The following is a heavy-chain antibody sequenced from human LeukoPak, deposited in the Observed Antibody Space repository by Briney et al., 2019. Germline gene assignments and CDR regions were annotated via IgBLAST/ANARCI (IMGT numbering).Heavy chain of an antibody. CDR2: IYYSGST. V-gene: IGHV4-59*01. J-gene: IGHJ4*02. D-gene: IGHD3-22*01. Sequence: PSETLSLTCTVSVGSISTYYWSWIRQPPGKGLEWIGYIYYSGSTNYNPSLKSRVTISIDTSKNQFSLKLSSVTAADTAVYYCARDMSGYYFFDYWGQGTLVTVSS. CDR1: VGSISTYY. CDR3: ARDMSGYYFFDY.